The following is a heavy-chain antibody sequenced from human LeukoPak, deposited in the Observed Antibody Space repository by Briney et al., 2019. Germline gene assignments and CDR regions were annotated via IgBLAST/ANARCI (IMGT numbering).Heavy chain of an antibody. Sequence: GGSLRLSCAASGFTFSNSAMSWVRQAPGKGLEWVSAITGSGGNTYDSDSVKGRFTLSRDNAKNTVFPQMSSLRVEDTAIYYCAKGSGSFFSDPFDYWGQGTLVTVSS. J-gene: IGHJ4*02. D-gene: IGHD1-26*01. CDR2: ITGSGGNT. CDR3: AKGSGSFFSDPFDY. V-gene: IGHV3-23*01. CDR1: GFTFSNSA.